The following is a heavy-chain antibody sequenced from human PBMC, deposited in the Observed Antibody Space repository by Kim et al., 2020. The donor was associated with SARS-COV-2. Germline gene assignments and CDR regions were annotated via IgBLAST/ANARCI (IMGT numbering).Heavy chain of an antibody. CDR2: ISSSSSYI. CDR3: ARDSPDLFYRTYYDILTGSWGGMDV. Sequence: GGSLRLSCAASGFTFSSYSMNWVRQATGKGLEWVSSISSSSSYIYYADSVKGRFTISRDNAKNSLYLQMNSLRAEDTAVYYCARDSPDLFYRTYYDILTGSWGGMDVWGQGTTVTVSS. CDR1: GFTFSSYS. V-gene: IGHV3-21*01. J-gene: IGHJ6*02. D-gene: IGHD3-9*01.